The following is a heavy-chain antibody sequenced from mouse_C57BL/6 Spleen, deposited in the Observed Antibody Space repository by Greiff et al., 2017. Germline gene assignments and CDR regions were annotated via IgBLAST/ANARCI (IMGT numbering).Heavy chain of an antibody. CDR2: ISSGGDYI. V-gene: IGHV5-9-1*02. Sequence: EVKLVESGEGLVKPGGSLKLSCAASGFTFSSYAMSWVRQTPEKRLEWVAYISSGGDYIYYADTVKGRFTISRDNARNTLYLQMSSLKSEDTAMYYCTRSYYSNYGFANWGQGTLVTVSA. CDR1: GFTFSSYA. J-gene: IGHJ3*01. CDR3: TRSYYSNYGFAN. D-gene: IGHD2-5*01.